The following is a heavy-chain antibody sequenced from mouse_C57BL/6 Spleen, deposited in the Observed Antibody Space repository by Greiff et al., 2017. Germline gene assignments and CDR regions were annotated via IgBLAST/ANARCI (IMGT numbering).Heavy chain of an antibody. Sequence: VMLVESGPGLVAPSQSLSITCTVSGFSLTSYGVHWVRQPPGKGLEWLVVIWSDGSTTYNSALKSRLSISKDNSKSQVVLKMNSLQTDDTAMYYCARPYDYGASWFAYWGQGTLVTVSA. CDR1: GFSLTSYG. CDR2: IWSDGST. V-gene: IGHV2-6*03. D-gene: IGHD2-4*01. CDR3: ARPYDYGASWFAY. J-gene: IGHJ3*01.